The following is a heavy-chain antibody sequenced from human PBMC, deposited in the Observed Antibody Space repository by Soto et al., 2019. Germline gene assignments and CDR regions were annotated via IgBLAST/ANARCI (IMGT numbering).Heavy chain of an antibody. J-gene: IGHJ4*02. CDR1: GFTFSSYA. V-gene: IGHV3-30-3*01. D-gene: IGHD5-12*01. CDR2: ISYDGSNK. CDR3: ARGGWAY. Sequence: PGGSLRLSCAASGFTFSSYAMHWVRQAPGKGLEWVAVISYDGSNKYYADSVKGRFTISRDNSKNTLYLQMNSLRAEDTAVYYCARGGWAYWGQGTLVTVSS.